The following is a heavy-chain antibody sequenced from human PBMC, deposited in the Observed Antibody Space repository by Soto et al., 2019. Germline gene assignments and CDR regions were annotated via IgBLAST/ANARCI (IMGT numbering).Heavy chain of an antibody. V-gene: IGHV3-48*02. J-gene: IGHJ6*02. CDR1: GFTFSSYS. CDR3: AREVITMVRGVIPYYYYYGMDV. D-gene: IGHD3-10*01. Sequence: GGSLRLSCAASGFTFSSYSMNWVRQAPGKGLEWVSYISSSSSTIYYADSVKGRFTISRDNAKNSLYLQMNSLRDEDTAVYYCAREVITMVRGVIPYYYYYGMDVWGQGTTVTVSS. CDR2: ISSSSSTI.